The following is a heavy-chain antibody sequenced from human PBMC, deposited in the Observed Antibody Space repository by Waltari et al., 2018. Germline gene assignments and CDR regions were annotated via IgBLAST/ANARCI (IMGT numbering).Heavy chain of an antibody. D-gene: IGHD6-19*01. V-gene: IGHV1-69-2*01. J-gene: IGHJ4*02. Sequence: EVQLVQSGAEVKKPGATVKISCKASGYTFTDYYMHWVQQAPGKGLEWMGRVDPEDGETIYAEKFQGRVTITADTSTDTAYMELSSLRSEDTAVYYCATVAYSSSPHSSGWYFDYWGQGTLVTVSS. CDR1: GYTFTDYY. CDR3: ATVAYSSSPHSSGWYFDY. CDR2: VDPEDGET.